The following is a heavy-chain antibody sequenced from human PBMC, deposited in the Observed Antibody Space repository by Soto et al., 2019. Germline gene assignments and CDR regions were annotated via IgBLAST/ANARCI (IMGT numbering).Heavy chain of an antibody. D-gene: IGHD4-17*01. CDR3: ARGMTTVTTFDY. Sequence: QLQLQESGSGLVKPSQTLSLTCAGSGGSISSGGYSCNWIRQPPGKGLEWIGYIYHSGSTYYNPSLKSLVTISVDRSKDQFSLKLSSVTAADTAVYYFARGMTTVTTFDYWGQGTLVTVSS. CDR2: IYHSGST. J-gene: IGHJ4*02. V-gene: IGHV4-30-2*01. CDR1: GGSISSGGYS.